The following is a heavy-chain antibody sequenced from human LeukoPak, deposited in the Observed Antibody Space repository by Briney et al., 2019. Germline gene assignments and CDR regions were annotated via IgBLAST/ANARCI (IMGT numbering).Heavy chain of an antibody. CDR1: GGSFSGYY. CDR3: AGDSSGYYVHFDY. D-gene: IGHD3-22*01. CDR2: INHSGST. V-gene: IGHV4-34*01. Sequence: SETLSLTCAVYGGSFSGYYWGWIRQPPGKGLEWIGEINHSGSTNYNPSLKSRVTISVDTSKNQFSLKLSSVTAADTAVYYCAGDSSGYYVHFDYWGQGTLVTVSS. J-gene: IGHJ4*02.